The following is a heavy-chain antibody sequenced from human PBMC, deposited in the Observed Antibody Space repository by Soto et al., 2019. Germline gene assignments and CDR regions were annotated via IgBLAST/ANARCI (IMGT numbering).Heavy chain of an antibody. CDR1: GFTFSSYA. D-gene: IGHD3-16*01. V-gene: IGHV3-30-3*01. Sequence: QVQLVESGGGVVQPGRSLRLSCAASGFTFSSYAMHWVRQAPGKGLEWVAVISYDGSNKYYADSVKGRFTISRDNSKNTLYLQMNSLRAEDTAVYYCARERHFWGHYYYGMDVWGQGTTVTVSS. CDR3: ARERHFWGHYYYGMDV. CDR2: ISYDGSNK. J-gene: IGHJ6*02.